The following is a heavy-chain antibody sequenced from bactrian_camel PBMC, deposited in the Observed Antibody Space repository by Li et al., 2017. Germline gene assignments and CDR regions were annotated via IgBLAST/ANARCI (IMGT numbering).Heavy chain of an antibody. CDR2: ISSGGGTT. V-gene: IGHV3S1*01. J-gene: IGHJ4*01. D-gene: IGHD6*01. CDR1: GFTLSTYW. Sequence: HVQLVESGGGLVQPGGSLRLSCAASGFTLSTYWMYWVCQAPGKGLEWVSSISSGGGTTYYADSVKGRFIVSMDKAKNTLYLEMKSLKPEDTAMYYCAAQALDLWYRGKFKYWGQGTQVTVS. CDR3: AAQALDLWYRGKFKY.